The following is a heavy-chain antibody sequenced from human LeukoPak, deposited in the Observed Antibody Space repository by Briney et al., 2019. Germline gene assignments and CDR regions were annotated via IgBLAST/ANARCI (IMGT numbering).Heavy chain of an antibody. V-gene: IGHV4-59*08. Sequence: SETLSLTCTVSGGSISSYYWSWIRQPPGKGLEWIGYIYYSGSTSYNPSLKSRVTISVDTSKNQFSLRLSSVTAADTAMYYCARNYGDYIGWFDPWGQGTLVTVSS. CDR3: ARNYGDYIGWFDP. CDR2: IYYSGST. J-gene: IGHJ5*02. CDR1: GGSISSYY. D-gene: IGHD4-17*01.